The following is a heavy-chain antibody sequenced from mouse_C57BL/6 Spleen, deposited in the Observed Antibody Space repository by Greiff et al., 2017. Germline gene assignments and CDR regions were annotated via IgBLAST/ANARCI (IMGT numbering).Heavy chain of an antibody. CDR3: ARSGLGRSFDY. Sequence: QVQLQQPGAELVMPGASVKLSCKASGYTFTSYWMHWVKQRPGQGLEWIGEIDPSDSYTNYNQKFKGKSTLTVDKSSSTAYMQRSSLTSEDSAVYYCARSGLGRSFDYWGQGTTLTVSS. CDR1: GYTFTSYW. CDR2: IDPSDSYT. D-gene: IGHD4-1*01. J-gene: IGHJ2*01. V-gene: IGHV1-69*01.